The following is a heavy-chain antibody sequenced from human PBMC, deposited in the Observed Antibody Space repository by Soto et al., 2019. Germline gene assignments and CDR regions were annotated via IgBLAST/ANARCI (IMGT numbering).Heavy chain of an antibody. CDR2: IYHSGST. D-gene: IGHD5-12*01. CDR3: ARASMVVATITNNDRVWYFDL. J-gene: IGHJ2*01. CDR1: GGSISSSNW. Sequence: QVQLQESGPGLVKPSGTLSLTCAVSGGSISSSNWWSWVRQPPGKGLEWIGEIYHSGSTNYNPSLKSRVTISVVKSKNQFSLKLSSVTAADTAVYYCARASMVVATITNNDRVWYFDLWGRGTLVTVSS. V-gene: IGHV4-4*02.